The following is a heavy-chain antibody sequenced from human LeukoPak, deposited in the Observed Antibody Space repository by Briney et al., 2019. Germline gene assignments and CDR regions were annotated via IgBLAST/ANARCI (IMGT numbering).Heavy chain of an antibody. CDR1: GGSISSSSYY. D-gene: IGHD5-18*01. CDR3: ARPRRGYSYGYALDY. Sequence: SETLSLTCTVSGGSISSSSYYWGWIRQPPGKGLEWIGSIYYSGSTYYNPSLKSRVTISVDTSKNQFSLKLSSVTAADTAVYYCARPRRGYSYGYALDYWGQGTLVTVSS. J-gene: IGHJ4*02. V-gene: IGHV4-39*01. CDR2: IYYSGST.